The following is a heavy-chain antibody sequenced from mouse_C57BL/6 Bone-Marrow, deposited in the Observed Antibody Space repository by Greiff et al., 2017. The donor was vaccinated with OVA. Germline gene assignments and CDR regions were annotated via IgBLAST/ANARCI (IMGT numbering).Heavy chain of an antibody. Sequence: QVQLQQSGAELVKPGASVKLSCKASGYTFTEYTIHWVKQRSGQGLEWIGWFYPGSGSIKYNEKFKDKATLTADKSSSTVYMELSRLTSEDSAVYFCARHEDFDYYYGRAWFAYWGQGTLVTVSA. D-gene: IGHD1-1*01. CDR2: FYPGSGSI. CDR3: ARHEDFDYYYGRAWFAY. J-gene: IGHJ3*01. CDR1: GYTFTEYT. V-gene: IGHV1-62-2*01.